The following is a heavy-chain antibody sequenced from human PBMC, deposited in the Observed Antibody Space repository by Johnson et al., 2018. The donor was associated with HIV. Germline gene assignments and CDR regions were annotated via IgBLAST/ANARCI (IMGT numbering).Heavy chain of an antibody. D-gene: IGHD2-15*01. J-gene: IGHJ3*02. CDR1: GFTLSSYA. V-gene: IGHV3-48*04. Sequence: VQLVESGGGVVQPGRSLRLSCAASGFTLSSYAMHWVRQAPGKGLEWVSYISSSGSTIYYADSVKGRFTISRDNAKNSLYLQMNSLRAEDTAVYYCARPGRGRALGAFDIWGQGTMVTVS. CDR2: ISSSGSTI. CDR3: ARPGRGRALGAFDI.